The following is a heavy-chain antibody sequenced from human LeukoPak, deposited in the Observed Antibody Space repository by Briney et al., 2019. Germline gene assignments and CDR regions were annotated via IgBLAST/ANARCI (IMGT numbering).Heavy chain of an antibody. V-gene: IGHV1-24*01. CDR3: ATVQYSSSWHWFDP. CDR2: FDPEDGET. CDR1: GYTLPELS. J-gene: IGHJ5*02. Sequence: GASVKVSCKVSGYTLPELSMHWVRQAPGKGLEWMGGFDPEDGETIYAQKFQGRVTMTEDTSTDTAYMELSSLRSEDTAVYYCATVQYSSSWHWFDPWGQGTLVTVSS. D-gene: IGHD6-13*01.